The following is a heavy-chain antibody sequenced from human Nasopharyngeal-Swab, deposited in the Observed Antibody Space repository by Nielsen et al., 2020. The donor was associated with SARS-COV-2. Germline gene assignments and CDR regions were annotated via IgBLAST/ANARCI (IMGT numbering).Heavy chain of an antibody. V-gene: IGHV3-21*01. J-gene: IGHJ6*02. D-gene: IGHD3-10*01. CDR2: ISSSSSYI. CDR1: GFTFSSYS. CDR3: ARDPLRFGEGYYYYYGMDV. Sequence: ESLKISCAASGFTFSSYSMNWVRQAPGKGLEWVSSISSSSSYIYYADSVKGRFTISRDNAKNSLYLQMNSLRAEDTAVYYCARDPLRFGEGYYYYYGMDVWGQGTTVTVSS.